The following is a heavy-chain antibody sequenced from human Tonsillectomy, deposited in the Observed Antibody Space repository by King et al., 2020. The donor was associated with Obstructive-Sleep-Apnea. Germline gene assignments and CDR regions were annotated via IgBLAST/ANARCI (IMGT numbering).Heavy chain of an antibody. J-gene: IGHJ4*02. V-gene: IGHV3-23*04. Sequence: QLVQSGGGLVQPGGSLRLSCAASGFTFTTYAISWVRQAPGKGLEWVSAINRRGTTFYAGSVRGRFTISRDNSKYTVDLQVNSLRAEDTAIYYCAKEGGGSGVYWVDSWGQGTLVTVSS. CDR3: AKEGGGSGVYWVDS. D-gene: IGHD3-10*01. CDR1: GFTFTTYA. CDR2: INRRGTT.